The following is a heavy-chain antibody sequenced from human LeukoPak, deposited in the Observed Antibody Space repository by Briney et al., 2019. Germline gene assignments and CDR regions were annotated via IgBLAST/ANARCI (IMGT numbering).Heavy chain of an antibody. D-gene: IGHD6-19*01. CDR3: ARDVGYSSGLGWFDP. CDR2: IYSGGRT. Sequence: PGGSLRLSCAAYGFTVSSNYMSWVRQAPGKGLEWVSVIYSGGRTYYADSVRGRFTISRDNSKNTLYLQMNSLRAEDTAVYYCARDVGYSSGLGWFDPWGQGTLVTVSS. CDR1: GFTVSSNY. J-gene: IGHJ5*02. V-gene: IGHV3-66*01.